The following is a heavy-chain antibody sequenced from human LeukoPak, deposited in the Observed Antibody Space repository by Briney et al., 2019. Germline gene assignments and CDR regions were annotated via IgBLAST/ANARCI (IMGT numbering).Heavy chain of an antibody. CDR1: GFTFGDYA. CDR3: AKDQGESGDIVVVPAAL. V-gene: IGHV3-49*04. Sequence: GGSLRLSCTASGFTFGDYAMSWVRQAPGKGLEWVGFIRSKAYGGTTDYAASVEGRFTISRDDSKSIAYLQMNSLKTEDTAVYYCAKDQGESGDIVVVPAALWGQGTLVTVSS. CDR2: IRSKAYGGTT. D-gene: IGHD2-2*01. J-gene: IGHJ4*02.